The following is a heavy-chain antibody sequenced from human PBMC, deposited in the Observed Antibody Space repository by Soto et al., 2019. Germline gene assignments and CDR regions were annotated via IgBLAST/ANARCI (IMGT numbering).Heavy chain of an antibody. CDR3: ARGARNYYYFDC. V-gene: IGHV3-74*01. D-gene: IGHD4-4*01. CDR2: INGDGSST. Sequence: EVQLVESGGGLVQPGGSLRLSCVASGFTFSNYWIHWFRQAPGKWLVWVSRINGDGSSTNYADSVKGQFTIARDNAKNTVYLQMNSLRVEDTAVYYCARGARNYYYFDCWGQGTLVTVSS. CDR1: GFTFSNYW. J-gene: IGHJ4*02.